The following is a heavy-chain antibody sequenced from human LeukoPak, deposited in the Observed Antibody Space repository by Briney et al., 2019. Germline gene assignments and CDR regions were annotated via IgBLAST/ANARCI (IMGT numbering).Heavy chain of an antibody. D-gene: IGHD2-2*01. CDR3: ERDCSSTICYPY. J-gene: IGHJ4*02. Sequence: PAGSLRLSCVASGFSFSDYYMSWIRQAPGKGLEWVSYIYSSSSYTNYPASVKGRFTIARDNANTSLYQQMNSLRAEATAVYYWERDCSSTICYPYWGQGTLVTVSS. CDR1: GFSFSDYY. CDR2: IYSSSSYT. V-gene: IGHV3-11*06.